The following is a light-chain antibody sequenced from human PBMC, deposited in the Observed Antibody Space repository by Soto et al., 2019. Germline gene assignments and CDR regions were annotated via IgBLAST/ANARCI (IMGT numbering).Light chain of an antibody. CDR3: SSYTSSSTYV. Sequence: VLTQPASVSGSPGQSITISCTGTSSDVGGHNYVSWYQQHPGKAPKLMIYEVSNRPSGVSNRFSGSKSGNTASLTISGLQAEDEADYYCSSYTSSSTYVFGTGTKVTVL. J-gene: IGLJ1*01. CDR2: EVS. V-gene: IGLV2-14*01. CDR1: SSDVGGHNY.